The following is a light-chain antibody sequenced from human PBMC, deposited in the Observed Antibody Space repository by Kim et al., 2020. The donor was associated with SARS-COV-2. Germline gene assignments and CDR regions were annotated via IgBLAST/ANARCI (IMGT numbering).Light chain of an antibody. Sequence: LSPGESATLSCRASQSLTSTYLAWYQQKPGQAPRLLIYGVSSRATGIPDRFSGSGSGTDFTLTIDRLEPEDLAVYYCQQYGSSPYTFGQGTKLEI. V-gene: IGKV3-20*01. CDR3: QQYGSSPYT. CDR2: GVS. CDR1: QSLTSTY. J-gene: IGKJ2*01.